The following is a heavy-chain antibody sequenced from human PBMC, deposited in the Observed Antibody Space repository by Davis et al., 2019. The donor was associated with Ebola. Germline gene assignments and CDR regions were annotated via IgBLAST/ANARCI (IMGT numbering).Heavy chain of an antibody. V-gene: IGHV4-34*01. D-gene: IGHD6-13*01. Sequence: SETLSLTCAVYGGSFSGYYWSWIRQPPGKGLEWIGEINHSGSTNYNPSLKSRVTISVDTSKNQFSLKLSSVTAADTAVYYCAKSISSSWSFGFAFDIWGQGTMVTVSS. J-gene: IGHJ3*02. CDR1: GGSFSGYY. CDR2: INHSGST. CDR3: AKSISSSWSFGFAFDI.